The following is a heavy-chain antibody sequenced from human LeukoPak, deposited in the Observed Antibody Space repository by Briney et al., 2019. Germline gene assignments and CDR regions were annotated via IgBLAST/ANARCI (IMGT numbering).Heavy chain of an antibody. J-gene: IGHJ4*02. CDR3: ARGPTLPTPPYSSGPFDY. CDR2: INHSGST. CDR1: GGSFSGYY. D-gene: IGHD6-19*01. Sequence: PSETLSLTCAVYGGSFSGYYWSWIRQPPGKGLEWIGEINHSGSTNYNPSLKSRVTISVDTSKNQFSLKLSSVTAADTAVYYCARGPTLPTPPYSSGPFDYWGQGTLVTVSS. V-gene: IGHV4-34*01.